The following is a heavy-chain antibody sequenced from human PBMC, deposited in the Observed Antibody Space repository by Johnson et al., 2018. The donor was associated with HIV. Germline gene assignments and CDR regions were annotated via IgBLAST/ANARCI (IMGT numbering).Heavy chain of an antibody. Sequence: QVQLVESGGGVVQPGRSLRLSCAASGFTFSSYGMHWVRQAPGKGLEWVAVISYDGSNKYYADSVKGRFTISRDNSKNTLYLQMHSLRAEDTAVYYCAKDRRELTPDAFDIWGQGTMVTVSS. CDR3: AKDRRELTPDAFDI. J-gene: IGHJ3*02. CDR2: ISYDGSNK. V-gene: IGHV3-30*19. D-gene: IGHD1-26*01. CDR1: GFTFSSYG.